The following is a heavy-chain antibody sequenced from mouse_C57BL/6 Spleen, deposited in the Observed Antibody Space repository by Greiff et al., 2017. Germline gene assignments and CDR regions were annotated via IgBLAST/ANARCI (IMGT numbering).Heavy chain of an antibody. CDR2: IDPSDSDT. CDR1: GYTFTSYW. D-gene: IGHD1-1*01. CDR3: ARGYYEPSY. V-gene: IGHV1-52*01. Sequence: VQLQQPGAELVRPGSSVKLSCKASGYTFTSYWMHWVKQRPIQGLEWIGNIDPSDSDTHYNQKFKDKATLTVDKSSSTAYMQLSSLTSEDSAVYYCARGYYEPSYWGQGTLVTVSA. J-gene: IGHJ3*01.